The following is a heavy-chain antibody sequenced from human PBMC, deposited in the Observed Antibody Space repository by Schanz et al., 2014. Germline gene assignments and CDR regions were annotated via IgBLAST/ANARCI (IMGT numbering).Heavy chain of an antibody. D-gene: IGHD3-22*01. J-gene: IGHJ4*02. Sequence: EVQLLESGGGLVQPGGSLRLSCAASGFNFSSYSLNWVRQAPGKGLLWVSSISGTGGDDTYYADSVKGRFTISRDNSKNTLFLQMNSLRVEDSAIYYCAKDISDTSGKDDYWGQGTLVIVSS. CDR2: ISGTGGDDT. CDR1: GFNFSSYS. CDR3: AKDISDTSGKDDY. V-gene: IGHV3-23*01.